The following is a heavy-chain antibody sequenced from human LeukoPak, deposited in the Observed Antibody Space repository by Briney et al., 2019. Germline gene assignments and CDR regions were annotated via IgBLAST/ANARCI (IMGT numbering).Heavy chain of an antibody. CDR3: ARGFSSGWTDY. V-gene: IGHV4-59*01. D-gene: IGHD6-19*01. J-gene: IGHJ4*02. Sequence: SETLSLTCAVYGGSFSGYYWSWIRQPPGKGLEWIGYIFCTGSTNYSPSLKSRVSMSVDTSKNQFSLRLSSVTAADTAVYYCARGFSSGWTDYWGQGTLVTVSS. CDR2: IFCTGST. CDR1: GGSFSGYY.